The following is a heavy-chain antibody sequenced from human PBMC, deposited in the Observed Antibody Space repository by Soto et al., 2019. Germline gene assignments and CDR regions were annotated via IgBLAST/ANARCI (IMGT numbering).Heavy chain of an antibody. V-gene: IGHV1-18*04. J-gene: IGHJ3*01. Sequence: ASVKVSCKASGYTFTSYGISWVRQAPGQGLGWMGWISAYNGNTNYAQKLQGRVTMTTDTSTSTAYMELRSLRSDDTAVYYCARDRREITHPELWGQGTMVTVSS. CDR2: ISAYNGNT. D-gene: IGHD3-10*01. CDR1: GYTFTSYG. CDR3: ARDRREITHPEL.